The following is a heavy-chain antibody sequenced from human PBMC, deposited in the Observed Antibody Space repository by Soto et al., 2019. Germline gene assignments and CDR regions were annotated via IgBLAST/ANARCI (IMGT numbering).Heavy chain of an antibody. J-gene: IGHJ4*02. Sequence: RXSCVASGSAYSRNAIKWVRQATGKGLEWISDSTSDGSKTHYADSVRGRFTISRDNVEDTLFLQLNNVRGDDTAVYFCAKGPLDDCLGGSCHFDNWAQGVLVTVPP. D-gene: IGHD2-15*01. CDR2: STSDGSKT. V-gene: IGHV3-23*01. CDR1: GSAYSRNA. CDR3: AKGPLDDCLGGSCHFDN.